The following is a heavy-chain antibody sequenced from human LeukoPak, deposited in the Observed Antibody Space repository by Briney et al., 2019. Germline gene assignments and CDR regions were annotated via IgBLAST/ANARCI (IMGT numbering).Heavy chain of an antibody. V-gene: IGHV5-51*01. CDR1: GYSFTTYG. Sequence: GESLKISCKGSGYSFTTYGIGWVRQMRGKGLEWMGIIYPGDSDTRYSPSFQGQVTTSADKSISTDYLQWSSLKASDTAMYYCATSGYCSSTSCDAFDIWGQGTMVTVSS. D-gene: IGHD2-2*01. CDR3: ATSGYCSSTSCDAFDI. CDR2: IYPGDSDT. J-gene: IGHJ3*02.